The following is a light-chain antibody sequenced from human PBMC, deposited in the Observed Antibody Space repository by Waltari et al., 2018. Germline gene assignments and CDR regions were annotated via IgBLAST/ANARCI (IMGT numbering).Light chain of an antibody. CDR3: QMYVRLPAT. CDR1: QSVGRS. J-gene: IGKJ1*01. V-gene: IGKV3-20*01. CDR2: DAS. Sequence: EIVLTPSPGTLSLSPGERATLSCRASQSVGRSLTWYQQRHGQAPRLLIYDASTRATGIPDRFSGGGSGTDFSLTISRLEPEDFAVYYCQMYVRLPATFGQGTKVEI.